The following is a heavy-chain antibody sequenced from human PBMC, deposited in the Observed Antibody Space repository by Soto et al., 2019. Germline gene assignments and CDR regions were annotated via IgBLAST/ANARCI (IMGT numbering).Heavy chain of an antibody. J-gene: IGHJ5*02. V-gene: IGHV2-5*02. Sequence: SGPTRLNPTHALTLTCTFSVCSLSTSLVCLVLIRHPPGKALEWLALIYWDDDKRYSPSLKSRLTITKDTSKNQVVLTMTNMDPVETETYYCAHREGNGNTLWFDHCGKGHMVPVS. CDR3: AHREGNGNTLWFDH. D-gene: IGHD1-7*01. CDR2: IYWDDDK. CDR1: VCSLSTSLVC.